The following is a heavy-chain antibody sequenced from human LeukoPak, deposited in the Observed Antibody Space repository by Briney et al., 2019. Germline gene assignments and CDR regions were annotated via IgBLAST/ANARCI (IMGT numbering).Heavy chain of an antibody. CDR1: GGSISSYY. D-gene: IGHD6-13*01. Sequence: SETLSLTCAVSGGSISSYYWSWIRQPPGKGLEWIGFIYYSGSTNYNPSLKSRVTISVDTSKNHFSLKLSSVTAADTAVYYCARHSSSWEYYFDYWGQGTLVTVSS. CDR2: IYYSGST. V-gene: IGHV4-59*08. CDR3: ARHSSSWEYYFDY. J-gene: IGHJ4*02.